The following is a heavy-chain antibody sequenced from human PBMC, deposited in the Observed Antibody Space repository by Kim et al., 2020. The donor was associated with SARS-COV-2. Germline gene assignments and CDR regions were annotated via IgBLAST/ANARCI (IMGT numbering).Heavy chain of an antibody. Sequence: SETLSLTCAVYGGSFSGYYWSWIRQPPGKGLEWIGEINHSGSTNYNPSLKSRVTISVDTSKNQFSLKLSSVTAADTAVYYCARVGVLGYCSSTSCYVHYYSGMDVWGQGATFTVSS. CDR2: INHSGST. CDR1: GGSFSGYY. CDR3: ARVGVLGYCSSTSCYVHYYSGMDV. J-gene: IGHJ6*02. D-gene: IGHD2-2*01. V-gene: IGHV4-34*01.